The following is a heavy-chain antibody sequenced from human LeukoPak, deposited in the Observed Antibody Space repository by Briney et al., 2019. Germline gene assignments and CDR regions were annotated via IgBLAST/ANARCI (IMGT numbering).Heavy chain of an antibody. V-gene: IGHV6-1*01. Sequence: SQTLSLTCVISGDSVSSSIAVWNWIRQSPSRGLGWLGRTYYRSKWSNDYATSVKGRITISPDTSKNQFSLQLDSVTPEDTAVYYCARGQAPYSGSYAHFDYWGQGTLVTVSS. CDR2: TYYRSKWSN. J-gene: IGHJ4*02. CDR3: ARGQAPYSGSYAHFDY. CDR1: GDSVSSSIAV. D-gene: IGHD1-26*01.